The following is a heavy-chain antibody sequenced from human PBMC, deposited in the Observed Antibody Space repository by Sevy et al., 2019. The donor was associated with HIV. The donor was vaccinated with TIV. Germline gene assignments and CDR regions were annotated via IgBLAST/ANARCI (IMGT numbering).Heavy chain of an antibody. D-gene: IGHD3-22*01. CDR3: ARDIDSSGYSYAFDL. V-gene: IGHV3-48*03. CDR1: GFTFSSYE. Sequence: GGSLRLSCEASGFTFSSYEMNWVRQAPGKGLEWVSYISSSGTTIKYADSVKGRFTVSRDNAKNSLYLQMNSLRGDDTALYYCARDIDSSGYSYAFDLWGQGTMVTVSS. J-gene: IGHJ3*01. CDR2: ISSSGTTI.